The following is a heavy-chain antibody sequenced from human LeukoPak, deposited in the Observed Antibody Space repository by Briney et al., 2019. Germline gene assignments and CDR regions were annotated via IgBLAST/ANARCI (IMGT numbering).Heavy chain of an antibody. CDR1: GGSISSYY. J-gene: IGHJ4*02. D-gene: IGHD6-13*01. V-gene: IGHV4-4*07. CDR2: IYTSGST. Sequence: PSETLSLTCTVSGGSISSYYWSWIRQPAGKGLEWIGRIYTSGSTNYNPSLKSRVTMSVDTSKNQFSLKLSSVTAADTAVYYCAGGSGSSPVAYYFDYWGQGTLVTVSS. CDR3: AGGSGSSPVAYYFDY.